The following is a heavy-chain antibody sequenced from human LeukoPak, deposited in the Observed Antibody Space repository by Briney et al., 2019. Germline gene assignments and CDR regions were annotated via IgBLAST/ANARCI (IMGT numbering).Heavy chain of an antibody. CDR1: GYTVTIYG. CDR2: ISGHNGNT. Sequence: ASVTVSCKASGYTVTIYGISWVRQAPGQGVGWMGWISGHNGNTNYAQKLQGRITKTTDTSTSTAYMERRSLRSDDTAVYYCARDPKSTYDFWSGYYEYYFDYWGQGTLVTVSS. D-gene: IGHD3-3*01. J-gene: IGHJ4*02. CDR3: ARDPKSTYDFWSGYYEYYFDY. V-gene: IGHV1-18*01.